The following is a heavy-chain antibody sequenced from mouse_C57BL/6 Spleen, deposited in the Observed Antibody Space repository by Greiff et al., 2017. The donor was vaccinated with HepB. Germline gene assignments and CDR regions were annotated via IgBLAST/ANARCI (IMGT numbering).Heavy chain of an antibody. Sequence: EVQLQQSGPELVKPGASVKISCKASGYTFTDYYMNWVKQSHGKSLEWIGDINPNNGGTSYNQKFKGKATLTVDKSSSTAYMELRSLTSEDSAVYYCARKYDYEDYWGQGTSVTVSS. CDR1: GYTFTDYY. J-gene: IGHJ4*01. CDR2: INPNNGGT. CDR3: ARKYDYEDY. D-gene: IGHD2-4*01. V-gene: IGHV1-26*01.